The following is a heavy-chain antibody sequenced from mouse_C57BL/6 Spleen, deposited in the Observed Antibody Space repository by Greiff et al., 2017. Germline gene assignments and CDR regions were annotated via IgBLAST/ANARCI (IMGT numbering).Heavy chain of an antibody. J-gene: IGHJ2*01. Sequence: QVQLQQPGAELVRPGSSVKLSCKASGYTFTSYWMDWVKQRPGQGLEWIGNIYPSDSETHYNQKFKDKATLTVDKSSSTAYMQLSSLTSEDSAVYYCASGRLLRYFDYWGQGTTLTVSS. CDR2: IYPSDSET. V-gene: IGHV1-61*01. CDR1: GYTFTSYW. D-gene: IGHD1-1*01. CDR3: ASGRLLRYFDY.